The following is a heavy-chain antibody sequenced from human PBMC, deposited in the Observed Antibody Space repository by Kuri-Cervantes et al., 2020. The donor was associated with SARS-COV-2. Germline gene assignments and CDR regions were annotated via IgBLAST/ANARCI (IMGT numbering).Heavy chain of an antibody. Sequence: SETLSLTCTVSGGSISSGGYYCSWVRQHPGRGPEWIGYVYYNGNTFYSPSLKSRVTMSIDTSRNQFSLRLSSVTAADTAVYYCARGGTTVPTSGAFDFWGQGTLVTVSS. CDR3: ARGGTTVPTSGAFDF. CDR1: GGSISSGGYY. J-gene: IGHJ3*01. V-gene: IGHV4-31*03. CDR2: VYYNGNT. D-gene: IGHD4-17*01.